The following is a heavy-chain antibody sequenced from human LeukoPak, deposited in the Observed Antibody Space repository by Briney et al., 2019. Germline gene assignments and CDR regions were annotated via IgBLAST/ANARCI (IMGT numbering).Heavy chain of an antibody. CDR1: GGTFSSYA. V-gene: IGHV1-24*01. CDR2: FDPEDGET. Sequence: ASVKVSCKASGGTFSSYAISWVRQAPGKGLEWMGGFDPEDGETIYAQKFQGRVTMTEDTSTDTAYMELSSLRSEDTAVYYCATGYYDSSGYYFGVLKFDYWGQGTLVTVSS. CDR3: ATGYYDSSGYYFGVLKFDY. J-gene: IGHJ4*02. D-gene: IGHD3-22*01.